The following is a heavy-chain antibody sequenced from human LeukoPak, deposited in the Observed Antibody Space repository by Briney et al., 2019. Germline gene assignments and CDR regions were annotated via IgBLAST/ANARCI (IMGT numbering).Heavy chain of an antibody. V-gene: IGHV1-2*02. CDR2: IDPNSGGT. Sequence: ASVKVSCKASGYTFTGYYMHWLRQAPGQGLEWMGWIDPNSGGTNYAQKFQGRVTMIRDTSISTAYMELSRLRSDDTAVYYCARDETGYSYGSYYFDYWGQGTLVTVSS. J-gene: IGHJ4*02. CDR1: GYTFTGYY. CDR3: ARDETGYSYGSYYFDY. D-gene: IGHD5-18*01.